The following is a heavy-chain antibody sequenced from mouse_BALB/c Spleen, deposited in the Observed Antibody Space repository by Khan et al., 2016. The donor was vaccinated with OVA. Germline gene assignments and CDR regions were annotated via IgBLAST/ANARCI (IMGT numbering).Heavy chain of an antibody. V-gene: IGHV3-2*02. J-gene: IGHJ4*01. CDR2: ISSSGST. D-gene: IGHD2-3*01. Sequence: VQLKESGPGLVKPSQSLSLTCTVTGYSITSDYAWNWIRQFPGNKLEWMGYISSSGSTNYNPALKSRISITRDTSKNQFFLQLNSVTTEDTATYDCARDGYRYSYAMDYWGQGTSVTVTS. CDR3: ARDGYRYSYAMDY. CDR1: GYSITSDYA.